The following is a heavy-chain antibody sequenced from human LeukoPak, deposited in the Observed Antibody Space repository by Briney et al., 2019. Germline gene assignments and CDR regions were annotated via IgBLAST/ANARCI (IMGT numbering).Heavy chain of an antibody. V-gene: IGHV1-2*04. J-gene: IGHJ4*02. D-gene: IGHD2-15*01. Sequence: GASVKVSCTASGYTFTGYYMHWVRQAPGQGLEWMGWINPNSGGTNYAQKFQGWVTMTRDTSISTAYMELSRLRSDDTAVYYCARGRSCSGGSCYYDYWGQGTLVTVSS. CDR1: GYTFTGYY. CDR2: INPNSGGT. CDR3: ARGRSCSGGSCYYDY.